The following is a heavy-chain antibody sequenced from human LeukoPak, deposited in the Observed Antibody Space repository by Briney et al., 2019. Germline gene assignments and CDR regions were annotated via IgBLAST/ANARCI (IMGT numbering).Heavy chain of an antibody. Sequence: PSETLSLTCTVSGGSITSPSYYWSWIRQPAGKGLEWIGYIYHTGSTSYSPSLKSRVTISADTSQNQFSLKLSSVTAADTAVYYCASRKLGNDYWGQGTLVTVSS. CDR2: IYHTGST. J-gene: IGHJ4*02. CDR3: ASRKLGNDY. D-gene: IGHD7-27*01. CDR1: GGSITSPSYY. V-gene: IGHV4-61*10.